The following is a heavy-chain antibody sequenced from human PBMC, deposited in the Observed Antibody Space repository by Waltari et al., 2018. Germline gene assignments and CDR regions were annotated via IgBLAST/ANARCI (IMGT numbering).Heavy chain of an antibody. V-gene: IGHV3-30*02. J-gene: IGHJ3*02. CDR3: ALSLDFWSGYSYDAFDI. CDR2: IRYDGSNK. Sequence: QVQLVESGGGVVQPGGSLRLSCAASGFTFSSYGMHWVRQAPGKGLEWVAFIRYDGSNKYYADSVKGRFTISRDNSKNTLYLQMNSLRAEDTAVYYCALSLDFWSGYSYDAFDIWGQGTMVTVSS. CDR1: GFTFSSYG. D-gene: IGHD3-3*01.